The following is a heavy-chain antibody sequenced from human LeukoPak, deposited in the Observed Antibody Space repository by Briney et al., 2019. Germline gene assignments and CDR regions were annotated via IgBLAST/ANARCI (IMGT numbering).Heavy chain of an antibody. D-gene: IGHD1-26*01. CDR3: ARGRSNYYGMDV. J-gene: IGHJ6*02. Sequence: SETLSLTCTVSGGSISSYYWSWIRQPPGKGLEWIGYIYYDGNTNYSPSLKSRVTMSVDTSKNLFSLKVSSVTAADTAVYYCARGRSNYYGMDVWGQGTTVTVSS. V-gene: IGHV4-59*01. CDR1: GGSISSYY. CDR2: IYYDGNT.